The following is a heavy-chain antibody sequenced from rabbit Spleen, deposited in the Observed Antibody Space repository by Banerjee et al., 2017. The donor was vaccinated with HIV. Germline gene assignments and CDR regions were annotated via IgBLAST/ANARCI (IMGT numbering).Heavy chain of an antibody. V-gene: IGHV1S45*01. J-gene: IGHJ4*01. D-gene: IGHD6-1*01. CDR2: IYVGRGST. Sequence: QEQLEESGGGLVQPEGSLTLTCTASGFTISSYYYMCWVRQAPGKGLEWIGCIYVGRGSTHYANWAKGRFTISSHNAQNTLYLQLNSLTAADTATYFCVREAGYGGYGDANLWGQGTLVTVS. CDR1: GFTISSYYY. CDR3: VREAGYGGYGDANL.